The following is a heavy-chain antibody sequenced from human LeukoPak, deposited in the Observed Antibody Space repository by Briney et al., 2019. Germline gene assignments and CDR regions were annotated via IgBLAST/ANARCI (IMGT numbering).Heavy chain of an antibody. D-gene: IGHD5-12*01. CDR2: IGSSSSYI. V-gene: IGHV3-21*01. CDR3: ARDPRGGYVFDY. J-gene: IGHJ4*02. Sequence: SGGSLRLSCAASGFTFSSYSMNWVRQAPGKGLEWVSSIGSSSSYIYYADSVKGRFTISRDNAKNSLYLQMNSLRAEDTAVYYCARDPRGGYVFDYWGQGTLVTVSS. CDR1: GFTFSSYS.